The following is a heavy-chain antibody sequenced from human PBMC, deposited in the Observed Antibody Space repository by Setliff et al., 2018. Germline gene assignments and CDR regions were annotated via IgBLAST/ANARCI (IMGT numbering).Heavy chain of an antibody. CDR1: GFSFSTYS. V-gene: IGHV3-23*03. CDR3: AKDRVPDGIWDFDS. J-gene: IGHJ5*01. CDR2: IYGGGGNGGRNT. Sequence: GESLKISCVGSGFSFSTYSMAWVRQAPGKGLQWVSGIYGGGGNGGRNTFYADSVKGRFTISRDNSKNTLYLQMNSLRAEDTALYHCAKDRVPDGIWDFDSGGPGSRVTVSS. D-gene: IGHD1-20*01.